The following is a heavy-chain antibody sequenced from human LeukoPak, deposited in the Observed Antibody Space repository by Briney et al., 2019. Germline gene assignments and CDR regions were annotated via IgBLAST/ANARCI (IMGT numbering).Heavy chain of an antibody. V-gene: IGHV3-7*05. CDR2: IKPDGSEQ. CDR1: GFTLSTYW. Sequence: PRGSLRLSCAASGFTLSTYWMSWVRRAPGKAWEWVANIKPDGSEQYYVDSVRGRFTISRDNAKNSLYLQMNSLRAEDTAIYYCARESAGGPDYWGQGTLVTVSS. CDR3: ARESAGGPDY. J-gene: IGHJ4*02. D-gene: IGHD6-19*01.